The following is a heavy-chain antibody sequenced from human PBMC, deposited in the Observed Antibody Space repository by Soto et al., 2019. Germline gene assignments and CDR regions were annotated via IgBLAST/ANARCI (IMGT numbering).Heavy chain of an antibody. CDR3: ATHGARGGRRWFDP. Sequence: GESLKISCKGSGYSFTTYWISWVRQMPGKGLEWMGRIDPTDSDTYYSPSFQGHVTFSADKSISTVYLQWSSLKASDTAMYYRATHGARGGRRWFDPWGQGTLVTVSS. J-gene: IGHJ5*02. V-gene: IGHV5-10-1*01. CDR2: IDPTDSDT. CDR1: GYSFTTYW. D-gene: IGHD3-16*01.